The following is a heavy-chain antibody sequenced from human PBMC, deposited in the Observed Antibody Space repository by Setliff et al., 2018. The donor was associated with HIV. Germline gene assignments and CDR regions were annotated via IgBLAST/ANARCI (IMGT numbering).Heavy chain of an antibody. V-gene: IGHV3-15*07. CDR3: TTLVGANPYHDAFDI. CDR2: IKSKTDGGTT. CDR1: GFTFTNAW. Sequence: PGGSLRLSCAASGFTFTNAWMNWVRQAPGKGLEWVGRIKSKTDGGTTEHAAPVKGRFTISTDDSKNTLYLEMNSLKTEDTAMYYCTTLVGANPYHDAFDIWGHGTMVTVSS. J-gene: IGHJ3*02. D-gene: IGHD1-26*01.